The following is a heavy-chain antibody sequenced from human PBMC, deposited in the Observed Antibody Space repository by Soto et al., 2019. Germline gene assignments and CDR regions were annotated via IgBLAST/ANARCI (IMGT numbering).Heavy chain of an antibody. CDR2: INSDGSST. J-gene: IGHJ3*02. D-gene: IGHD3-9*01. Sequence: GGSLRLSCAASGFTFSSYWMHWVRQAPGKGLVWVSRINSDGSSTSYADSVKGRFTISRDNDKNTLYLQMNSLRAEDTAVYYCARAINYDILTGYYNGAFDIWGQGTMVTVSS. CDR3: ARAINYDILTGYYNGAFDI. CDR1: GFTFSSYW. V-gene: IGHV3-74*01.